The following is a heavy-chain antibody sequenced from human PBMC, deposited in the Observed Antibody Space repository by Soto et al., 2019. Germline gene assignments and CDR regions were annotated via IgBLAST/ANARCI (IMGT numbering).Heavy chain of an antibody. Sequence: GASVKVSCKASGYIFTSYGISWVRQAPGQGLEWMGWISTYNHNTNYARKVQGRVAVTTDTSTRTAYMELRSLTSDDTAMYYCARGTPPLEPFDYWGQGTLVTVLL. CDR2: ISTYNHNT. J-gene: IGHJ4*02. CDR3: ARGTPPLEPFDY. CDR1: GYIFTSYG. D-gene: IGHD1-1*01. V-gene: IGHV1-18*01.